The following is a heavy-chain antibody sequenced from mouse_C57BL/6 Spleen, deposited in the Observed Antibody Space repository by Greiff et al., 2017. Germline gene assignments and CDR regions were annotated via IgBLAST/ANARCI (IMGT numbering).Heavy chain of an antibody. CDR2: IDPSDSYT. V-gene: IGHV1-69*01. J-gene: IGHJ4*01. Sequence: QVQLQQPGAELVMPGASVKLSCKASGYTFTSYWMHWVKQRPGQGLEWIGEIDPSDSYTNYNQKFKGKSTLTVDKSSSTAYMQLSSLTSEDSAVYYCARGGSSGYDAMDDWGHGTSVTVSS. CDR3: ARGGSSGYDAMDD. D-gene: IGHD3-2*02. CDR1: GYTFTSYW.